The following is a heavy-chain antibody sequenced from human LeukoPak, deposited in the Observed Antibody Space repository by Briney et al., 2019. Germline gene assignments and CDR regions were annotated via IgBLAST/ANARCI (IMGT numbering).Heavy chain of an antibody. V-gene: IGHV3-30*04. CDR3: ARYRGFLDY. D-gene: IGHD3-10*01. CDR1: GFTFSNYA. J-gene: IGHJ4*02. Sequence: GGSLRLSCAASGFTFSNYAMHWVRQAPGKGLEWVAVISYDGRNQYYADSVKGRFTVSRDNSKSTLYLQMNRLRGEDTAVYNCARYRGFLDYWGQGTLVTVSS. CDR2: ISYDGRNQ.